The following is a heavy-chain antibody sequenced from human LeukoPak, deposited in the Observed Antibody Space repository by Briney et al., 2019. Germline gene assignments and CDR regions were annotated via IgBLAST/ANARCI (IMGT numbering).Heavy chain of an antibody. CDR1: GGSFSGYY. CDR3: ARIGTGYSSSYYY. J-gene: IGHJ4*02. Sequence: SETLSLTCAVYGGSFSGYYWSWIRQPPGKGLEWIGEINHSGSTNCNPSLKSRVTISVDTSKNQFSLKLSSVTAADTAVYYCARIGTGYSSSYYYWGQGTLVTVSS. V-gene: IGHV4-34*01. CDR2: INHSGST. D-gene: IGHD6-13*01.